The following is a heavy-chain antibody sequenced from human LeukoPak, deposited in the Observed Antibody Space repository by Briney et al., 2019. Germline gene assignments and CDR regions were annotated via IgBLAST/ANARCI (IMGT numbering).Heavy chain of an antibody. D-gene: IGHD5-18*01. CDR1: RYTSTSYG. CDR2: ISVYNGNT. V-gene: IGHV1-18*01. J-gene: IGHJ4*01. CDR3: ARGRESSYGCDSVH. Sequence: ASVKVSCKASRYTSTSYGISWGRQAPGQGPEWMGWISVYNGNTNYAQKLQGRVTMTTDTSTSTAYMELRSLRSDDTAVYYCARGRESSYGCDSVHLGQGTLVTVSS.